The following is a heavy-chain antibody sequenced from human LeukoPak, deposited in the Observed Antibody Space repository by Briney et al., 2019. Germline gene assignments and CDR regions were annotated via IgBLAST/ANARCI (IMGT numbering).Heavy chain of an antibody. CDR1: GGSISSGDYY. CDR2: IYYSGST. D-gene: IGHD3-16*01. CDR3: ARDRIGGRGGLDY. Sequence: SETLSLTCTVSGGSISSGDYYWSWIRQPPGKGLEWIGYIYYSGSTNYNPSLKSRVTISVDTSKNQFSLKLSSVTAADTAVYYCARDRIGGRGGLDYWGQGTLVTVSS. V-gene: IGHV4-61*08. J-gene: IGHJ4*02.